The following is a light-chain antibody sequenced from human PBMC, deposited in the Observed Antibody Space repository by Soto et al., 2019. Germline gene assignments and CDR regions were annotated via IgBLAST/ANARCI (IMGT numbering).Light chain of an antibody. CDR1: QSVLYSSNNKNY. J-gene: IGKJ2*01. CDR3: QKCYSVPYT. V-gene: IGKV4-1*01. Sequence: DIVMTQSPDSLAVSLGERATINCKSSQSVLYSSNNKNYLAWYQQKPGQPPKLLIYWASTRESGVPDRFSGSGSGTDFTLTISSLQAEDVAVYYCQKCYSVPYTFGQGTKLEIK. CDR2: WAS.